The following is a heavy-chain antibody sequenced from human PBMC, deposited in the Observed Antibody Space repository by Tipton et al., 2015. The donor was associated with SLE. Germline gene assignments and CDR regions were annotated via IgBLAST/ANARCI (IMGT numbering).Heavy chain of an antibody. CDR3: ARDKDTGWFDP. CDR2: VFHSGST. CDR1: GGSIRSHH. Sequence: TLSLTCTVSGGSIRSHHWSWMRQPPGKGLEWIGYVFHSGSTTYSSSFKSRVTISVDTSKTQFSLKVSSVTAADTAVYYCARDKDTGWFDPWGQGTLVTVSS. J-gene: IGHJ5*02. V-gene: IGHV4-59*11. D-gene: IGHD3-10*01.